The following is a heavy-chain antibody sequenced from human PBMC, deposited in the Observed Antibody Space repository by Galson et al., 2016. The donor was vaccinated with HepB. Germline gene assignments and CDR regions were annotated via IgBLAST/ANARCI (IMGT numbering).Heavy chain of an antibody. CDR2: ISYDGSNK. CDR3: AKWGGSGSDWARLDY. D-gene: IGHD5-12*01. Sequence: SLRLSCAASGFTFSSYGMHWVRQAPGKGLEWVAVISYDGSNKYYADSVKGRFTISRDNSKNTLYLQMNSLRAEDTAVYYCAKWGGSGSDWARLDYWGQGTLVTVSS. V-gene: IGHV3-30*18. J-gene: IGHJ4*02. CDR1: GFTFSSYG.